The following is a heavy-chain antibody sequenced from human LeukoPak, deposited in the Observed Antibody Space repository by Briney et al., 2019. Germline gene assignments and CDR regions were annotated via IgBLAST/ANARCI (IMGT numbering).Heavy chain of an antibody. Sequence: SETLSLTCTVSGGSISSYYWSWIRQPPGKGLEWIGYIYYSGSTNYNPSLKSRVTMSVDTSKNQFSLKLSSVTAADTAVYYCARDATTIFDYWGQGTLVTVSS. V-gene: IGHV4-59*12. CDR3: ARDATTIFDY. D-gene: IGHD5-12*01. CDR2: IYYSGST. J-gene: IGHJ4*02. CDR1: GGSISSYY.